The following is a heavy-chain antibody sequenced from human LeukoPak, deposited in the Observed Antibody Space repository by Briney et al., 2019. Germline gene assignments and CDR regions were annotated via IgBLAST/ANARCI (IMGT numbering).Heavy chain of an antibody. Sequence: SESLSLTCTVSGGSISSYYWSWIRQPAGKGLEWIGRIYTSGSTNYNPSLKSRVTMSVDTSKNQFSLKLSSVTAADTAVYYCAREDYSWWSVDYWGQGTLVTVSS. D-gene: IGHD2-8*02. CDR2: IYTSGST. V-gene: IGHV4-4*07. CDR1: GGSISSYY. CDR3: AREDYSWWSVDY. J-gene: IGHJ4*02.